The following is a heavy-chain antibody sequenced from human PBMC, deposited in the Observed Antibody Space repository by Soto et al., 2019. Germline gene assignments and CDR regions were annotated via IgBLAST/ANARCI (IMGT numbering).Heavy chain of an antibody. CDR3: ARGDDYGDYFDY. Sequence: GGSLRLSCAASGFTFGSYWMSWVRQAPGKGLEWVANIKQDGSEKYYVDSVKGRFTISRDNAKNSLYLQMNSLRAEDTAVYYCARGDDYGDYFDYWGQRTPVTVSS. V-gene: IGHV3-7*01. CDR1: GFTFGSYW. CDR2: IKQDGSEK. J-gene: IGHJ4*02. D-gene: IGHD4-17*01.